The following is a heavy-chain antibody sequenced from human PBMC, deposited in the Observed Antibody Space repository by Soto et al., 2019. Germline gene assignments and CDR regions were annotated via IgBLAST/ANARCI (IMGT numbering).Heavy chain of an antibody. CDR1: GGSISSGGYY. CDR2: IYYSGST. D-gene: IGHD1-20*01. CDR3: ARGIYNLNNFAY. V-gene: IGHV4-31*03. J-gene: IGHJ4*02. Sequence: QVQLQESGPGLVKPSQTLSLTCTVSGGSISSGGYYWSWISQHPGKGLEWIGYIYYSGSTYYNPYLKSRVTITVDTSKNQFSLTLSPVTAAATAVYDCARGIYNLNNFAYLGQGTLVTFAS.